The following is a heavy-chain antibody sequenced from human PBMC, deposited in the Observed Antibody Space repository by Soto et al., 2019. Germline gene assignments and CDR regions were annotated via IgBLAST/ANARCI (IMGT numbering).Heavy chain of an antibody. CDR3: AKDIAGTTGYYYGMDV. Sequence: QVQLVESGGGVVPPGRSLRLSCAASGFTFSSYGMHWVRQAPGKGLEWVAVISYDGSNKYYADSVKGRFTISRDNSKNTLYLQMNSLRAEDTAVYYCAKDIAGTTGYYYGMDVWGQGTTVTVSS. V-gene: IGHV3-30*18. CDR1: GFTFSSYG. CDR2: ISYDGSNK. D-gene: IGHD1-20*01. J-gene: IGHJ6*02.